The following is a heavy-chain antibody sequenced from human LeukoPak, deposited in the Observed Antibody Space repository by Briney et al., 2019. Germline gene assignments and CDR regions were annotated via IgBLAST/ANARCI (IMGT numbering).Heavy chain of an antibody. Sequence: PSETLSLTCTVSGYSISSGYYWGWIRQPPGKGLEWIGSIYHSGSTYYNPSLKSRVTISVDTSKNQFSLKLSSVTAADTAVYYCARAQEAVALDYWGQGTLVTVSS. D-gene: IGHD6-19*01. CDR1: GYSISSGYY. CDR3: ARAQEAVALDY. CDR2: IYHSGST. J-gene: IGHJ4*02. V-gene: IGHV4-38-2*02.